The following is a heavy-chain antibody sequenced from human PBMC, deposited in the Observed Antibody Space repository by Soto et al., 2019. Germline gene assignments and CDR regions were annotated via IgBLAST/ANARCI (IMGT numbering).Heavy chain of an antibody. J-gene: IGHJ6*02. Sequence: QVQLQESGPGLVKPSETLSLTCTVSGGSISSYYWSWIRQPPGKGLEWIGYIYYSGSTNYNPSLNGRVTISVDTSKNQFSLKLSSVTAADTAVYYCARGTLIWSYYGMDVWGQGTTVTVSS. CDR2: IYYSGST. CDR3: ARGTLIWSYYGMDV. CDR1: GGSISSYY. V-gene: IGHV4-59*01. D-gene: IGHD3-3*01.